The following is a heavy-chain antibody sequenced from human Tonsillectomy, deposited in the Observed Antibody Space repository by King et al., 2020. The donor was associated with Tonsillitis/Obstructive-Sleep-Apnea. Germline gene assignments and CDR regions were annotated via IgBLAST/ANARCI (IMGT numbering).Heavy chain of an antibody. V-gene: IGHV4-59*01. Sequence: QLQESGPGLVKPSETLSLTCSVSGGSISSYYWSWIRQPPGKGLEWIGYIYYSGSTNRNPSLKSRVTISLDTSKNQLSLKLSSVTAADTAVYYCARDMVLEAGGDAFDIWGQGTMVTVSS. CDR1: GGSISSYY. CDR2: IYYSGST. D-gene: IGHD2-8*01. CDR3: ARDMVLEAGGDAFDI. J-gene: IGHJ3*02.